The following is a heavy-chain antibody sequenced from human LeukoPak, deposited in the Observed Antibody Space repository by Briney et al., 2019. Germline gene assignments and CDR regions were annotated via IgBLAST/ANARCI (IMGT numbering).Heavy chain of an antibody. Sequence: GGSLRLSCAASGFTFSSYWMSWVRQAPGKGLEWVANIEQDGSEKYYVDSVKGRFTISRDNAKNSLYLQMNSLRAEDTAVYYCARGSSSNLYNWFDPWGQGTLVTVSS. J-gene: IGHJ5*02. CDR3: ARGSSSNLYNWFDP. V-gene: IGHV3-7*01. D-gene: IGHD6-6*01. CDR2: IEQDGSEK. CDR1: GFTFSSYW.